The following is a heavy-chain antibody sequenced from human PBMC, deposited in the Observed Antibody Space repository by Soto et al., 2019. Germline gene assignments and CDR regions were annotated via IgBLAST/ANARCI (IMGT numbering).Heavy chain of an antibody. D-gene: IGHD3-22*01. CDR1: GGTFSSYA. Sequence: GASVKVSCKASGGTFSSYAISWVRQAPGQGLEWMGGIIPIFGTANYAQKFQGRVTITADESTSTAYMELSSLRSEDTAVYYCARDLDYYDSEGGSLLDYWGQGTLVTVSS. V-gene: IGHV1-69*13. J-gene: IGHJ4*02. CDR2: IIPIFGTA. CDR3: ARDLDYYDSEGGSLLDY.